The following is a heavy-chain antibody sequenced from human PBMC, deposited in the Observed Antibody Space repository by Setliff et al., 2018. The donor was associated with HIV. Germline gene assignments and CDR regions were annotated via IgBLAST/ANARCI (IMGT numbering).Heavy chain of an antibody. Sequence: ASVKVSCKASGYTFTNHGITWVRQAPGQGLEWMGWISASNGNRNQAQKLQDRVTMTTDTSTTTAYMELRSLRSDDTAVYYCARVGNNRLQFFDHWGQGTLVTVS. J-gene: IGHJ4*02. CDR2: ISASNGNR. CDR3: ARVGNNRLQFFDH. D-gene: IGHD5-12*01. CDR1: GYTFTNHG. V-gene: IGHV1-18*01.